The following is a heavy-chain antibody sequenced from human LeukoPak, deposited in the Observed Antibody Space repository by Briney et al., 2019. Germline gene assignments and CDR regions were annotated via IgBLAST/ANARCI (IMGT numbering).Heavy chain of an antibody. J-gene: IGHJ3*02. CDR2: TYYRSKWYN. CDR3: TRAAAQLIGGGFDI. Sequence: SQTLSLTRVISGDSVSTNSAAWNWIRQSPSRGLEWLGRTYYRSKWYNDYAVSVKSRISINPDTSKNQFSLQLNSVTPEDTAVYYCTRAAAQLIGGGFDIWGQGTVVTVSS. CDR1: GDSVSTNSAA. D-gene: IGHD5-24*01. V-gene: IGHV6-1*01.